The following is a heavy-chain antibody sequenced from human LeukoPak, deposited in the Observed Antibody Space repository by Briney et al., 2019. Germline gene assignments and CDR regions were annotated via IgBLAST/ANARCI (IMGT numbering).Heavy chain of an antibody. V-gene: IGHV3-23*01. CDR3: AKFFRNSGWFFDY. CDR1: GFTFSTYA. CDR2: ITNIGGGT. D-gene: IGHD6-19*01. J-gene: IGHJ4*02. Sequence: GGSLRLSCAASGFTFSTYAMTWVRQAPGKGLEWVSAITNIGGGTFYEDPVKGRFTISRDNSENTLYLQMNGLRDEDTAVYYCAKFFRNSGWFFDYWGQGTLVTVSS.